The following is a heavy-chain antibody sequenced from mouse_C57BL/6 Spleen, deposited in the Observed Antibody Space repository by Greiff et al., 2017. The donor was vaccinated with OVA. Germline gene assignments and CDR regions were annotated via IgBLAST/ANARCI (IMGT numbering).Heavy chain of an antibody. D-gene: IGHD2-4*01. J-gene: IGHJ4*01. CDR1: GYAFSSSW. CDR3: ERLGDYDDAMDY. V-gene: IGHV1-82*01. Sequence: VQLQQSGPELVKPGASVKISCKASGYAFSSSWMNWVKQRPGTGLEWIGRIYPGDGDTTYNGKFKGKATLTADKSSSTAYMQLSSLTSEDSAVYLCERLGDYDDAMDYWGQGTSVTVSS. CDR2: IYPGDGDT.